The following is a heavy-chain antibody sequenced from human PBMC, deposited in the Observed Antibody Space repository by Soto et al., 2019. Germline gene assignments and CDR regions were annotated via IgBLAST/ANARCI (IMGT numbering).Heavy chain of an antibody. V-gene: IGHV3-30*04. CDR3: ARGPNYYDDTGYFGY. CDR2: ISYDGNDK. CDR1: GFTFRTYA. Sequence: GGSLRLSCAASGFTFRTYARRWVRHAPGKWLEWVALISYDGNDKYYADSVKGRFTIARDNSKNTLSLQMNTLTTEDTALYYCARGPNYYDDTGYFGYWGQGNLVTVSS. D-gene: IGHD3-22*01. J-gene: IGHJ4*02.